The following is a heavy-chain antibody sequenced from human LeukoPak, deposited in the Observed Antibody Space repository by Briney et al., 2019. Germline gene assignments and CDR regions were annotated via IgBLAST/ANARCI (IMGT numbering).Heavy chain of an antibody. CDR2: IKQDGSEK. Sequence: GGSLRLSCAASGFTFNTYWLSWVRQAPGKGLEWVANIKQDGSEKYYVDSVKGRFTISRDNAKNSLYLQMNSLRAEDTAVYYCAREYYYGSGSYYNGYWGQGTLVTVSS. CDR3: AREYYYGSGSYYNGY. J-gene: IGHJ4*02. V-gene: IGHV3-7*04. CDR1: GFTFNTYW. D-gene: IGHD3-10*01.